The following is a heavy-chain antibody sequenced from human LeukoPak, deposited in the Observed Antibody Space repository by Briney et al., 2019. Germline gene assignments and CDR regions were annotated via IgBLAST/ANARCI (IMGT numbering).Heavy chain of an antibody. Sequence: ASQTLSLTCAVSGGSISSGGYSWSWIRQPPGKGLEWIGYIYHSGSTYYNPSLKSRVTISVNRSKNQFSLKLSSVTAADTAVYYCARVSFNGVTSHWGQGTLVTVSS. CDR2: IYHSGST. J-gene: IGHJ4*02. D-gene: IGHD2-8*01. V-gene: IGHV4-30-2*01. CDR3: ARVSFNGVTSH. CDR1: GGSISSGGYS.